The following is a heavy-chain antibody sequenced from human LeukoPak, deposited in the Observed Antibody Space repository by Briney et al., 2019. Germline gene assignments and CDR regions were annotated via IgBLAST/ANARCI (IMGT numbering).Heavy chain of an antibody. D-gene: IGHD6-13*01. CDR3: ARIGSSSWYGYNWFDP. CDR1: GFTFSSYS. Sequence: GGSLRLSCAASGFTFSSYSMNWVRQAPGKGLEWVSYISSSSSTIYYADSVKGRFTISRDNAKNSLYLQMNSLRAEDTAVYYCARIGSSSWYGYNWFDPWGQGTLVTVSS. CDR2: ISSSSSTI. J-gene: IGHJ5*02. V-gene: IGHV3-48*01.